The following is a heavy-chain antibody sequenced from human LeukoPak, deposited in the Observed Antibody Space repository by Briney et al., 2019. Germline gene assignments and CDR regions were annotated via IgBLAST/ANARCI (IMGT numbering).Heavy chain of an antibody. J-gene: IGHJ6*02. Sequence: PSETLSLTCTVSGGSISSGGYYWSWIRQHPGKGLEWIGYIYYSGSTYYNPSLKSRVTISVDTSKNQFSLKLSSVTAADTAVYYCARDPHMGATNPPDYYYGMDVWGQGTTVTVSS. V-gene: IGHV4-31*03. D-gene: IGHD1-26*01. CDR1: GGSISSGGYY. CDR2: IYYSGST. CDR3: ARDPHMGATNPPDYYYGMDV.